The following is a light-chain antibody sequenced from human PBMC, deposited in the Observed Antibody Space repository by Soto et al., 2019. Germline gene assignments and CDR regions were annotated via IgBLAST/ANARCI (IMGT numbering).Light chain of an antibody. CDR1: SSNIGSHP. CDR2: SNN. V-gene: IGLV1-44*01. CDR3: AAWDGSLNGVL. J-gene: IGLJ2*01. Sequence: QTVVTQPPSASGTPGQRVTISCSGSSSNIGSHPVNWYQQLPGAAPKLLFYSNNQRPSGVPDRFSGSKSGTSASLAISGLQSEDEADYYCAAWDGSLNGVLFGGGTKLTVL.